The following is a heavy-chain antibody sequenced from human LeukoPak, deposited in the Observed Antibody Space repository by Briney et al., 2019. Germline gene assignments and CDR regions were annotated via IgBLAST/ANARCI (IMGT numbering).Heavy chain of an antibody. CDR3: ALTSGSYYVFDY. Sequence: PGGSLRLSCAASGFTFSSYEMNWVRQAPGKGLEWVSGISWNSGSIGYADSVKGRFTISRDNAKNSLYLQMNSLRAEDTALYYCALTSGSYYVFDYWGQGTLVTVSS. J-gene: IGHJ4*02. CDR2: ISWNSGSI. D-gene: IGHD1-26*01. CDR1: GFTFSSYE. V-gene: IGHV3-9*01.